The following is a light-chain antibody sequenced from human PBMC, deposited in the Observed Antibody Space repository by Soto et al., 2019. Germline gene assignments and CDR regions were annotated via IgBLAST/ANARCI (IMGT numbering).Light chain of an antibody. CDR2: DVS. J-gene: IGLJ1*01. CDR3: SSYTSSSTLV. CDR1: SSDVGGYNS. V-gene: IGLV2-14*01. Sequence: QSALTQPASVSGSPGQSITISCTGTSSDVGGYNSVSWYQQHPGKAPKLTIYDVSNRPSGISIRFSGSKSGNTASLTISGLQAEDEAAYYCSSYTSSSTLVFGTGTKVTVL.